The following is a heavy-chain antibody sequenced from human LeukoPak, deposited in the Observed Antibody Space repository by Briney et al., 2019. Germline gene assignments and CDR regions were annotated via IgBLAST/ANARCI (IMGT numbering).Heavy chain of an antibody. D-gene: IGHD1-26*01. CDR2: INHSGST. J-gene: IGHJ4*02. CDR3: ALYSGTYEYYYFDY. V-gene: IGHV4-39*07. Sequence: SETLSLTCTVSGGSISSSSYYWGWIRQPPGKGLEWIGEINHSGSTTYNPSLKSRVTISIDTSKNQFSLKLNSVTAADTAVYYCALYSGTYEYYYFDYWGQGTLVTVSS. CDR1: GGSISSSSYY.